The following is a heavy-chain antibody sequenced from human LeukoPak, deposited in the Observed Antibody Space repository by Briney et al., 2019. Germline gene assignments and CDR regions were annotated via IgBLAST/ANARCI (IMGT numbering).Heavy chain of an antibody. V-gene: IGHV4-39*07. Sequence: SETLSLTCTVSGGSISSSSYYWGWIRQPPGKGLEWIGSIYYSGNTYYYPSLKSRVSISIDTSKNQFSLKLSSVTAADTAVYYCARDDHKPNYYDSSGDFDYWGQGTLVTVSS. CDR2: IYYSGNT. CDR1: GGSISSSSYY. J-gene: IGHJ4*02. D-gene: IGHD3-22*01. CDR3: ARDDHKPNYYDSSGDFDY.